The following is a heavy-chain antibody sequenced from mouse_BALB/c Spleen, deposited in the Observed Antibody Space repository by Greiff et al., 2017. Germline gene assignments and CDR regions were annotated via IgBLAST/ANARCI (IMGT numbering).Heavy chain of an antibody. J-gene: IGHJ1*01. CDR1: GYSITSDYA. V-gene: IGHV3-2*02. Sequence: EVKLLESGPGLVKPSQSLSLTCTVTGYSITSDYAWNWIRQFPGNKLEWMGYISYSGSTSYNPSLKSRISITRDTSKNQFFLQLNSVTTEDTATYYCAGSSYFDVWGAGTTVTVSS. CDR2: ISYSGST. CDR3: AGSSYFDV. D-gene: IGHD1-1*01.